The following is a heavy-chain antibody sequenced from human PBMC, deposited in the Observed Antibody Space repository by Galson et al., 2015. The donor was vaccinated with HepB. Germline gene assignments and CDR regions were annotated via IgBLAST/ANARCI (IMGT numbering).Heavy chain of an antibody. V-gene: IGHV4-34*01. J-gene: IGHJ1*01. CDR1: SGSFTNSD. D-gene: IGHD2-21*01. Sequence: SETLSLTCGVSSGSFTNSDWNWVRQAPGKGPEWIGEVNRGGSANVNPSLQSRVTITRDTSKSQFSLRLSSITAADTAMYYCVAGPFGPRFQFWYSPVYLQHWGRGTQVIVSS. CDR2: VNRGGSA. CDR3: VAGPFGPRFQFWYSPVYLQH.